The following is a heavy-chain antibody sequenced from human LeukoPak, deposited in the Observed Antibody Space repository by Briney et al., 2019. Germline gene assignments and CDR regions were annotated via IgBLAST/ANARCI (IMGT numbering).Heavy chain of an antibody. D-gene: IGHD3-10*01. Sequence: SQTLSLTCAISGDSVSSNSAAWNWIRQSPSRGLEWLGRTYYRSKWYNDYAVSVKSRITINPDTSKNQFSLQLNSVTPEDTAVYYCARGERKPGLWFGVSRFDPWGQGTLVTVSS. V-gene: IGHV6-1*01. CDR2: TYYRSKWYN. CDR3: ARGERKPGLWFGVSRFDP. J-gene: IGHJ5*02. CDR1: GDSVSSNSAA.